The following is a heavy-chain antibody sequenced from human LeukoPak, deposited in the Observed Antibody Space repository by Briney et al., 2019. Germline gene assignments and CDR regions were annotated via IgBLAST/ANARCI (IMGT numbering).Heavy chain of an antibody. V-gene: IGHV4-34*01. J-gene: IGHJ4*02. CDR1: GGSFSGYY. CDR3: ASHSSGSTFEFDY. CDR2: INHSGST. D-gene: IGHD6-19*01. Sequence: PSETLSLTCAVYGGSFSGYYWSWLRQPPGKGLEWIGEINHSGSTNYNPSLKSRVTISVDTSKNQFSLKLSSVTAADTAVYYCASHSSGSTFEFDYWGQGTLVTVSS.